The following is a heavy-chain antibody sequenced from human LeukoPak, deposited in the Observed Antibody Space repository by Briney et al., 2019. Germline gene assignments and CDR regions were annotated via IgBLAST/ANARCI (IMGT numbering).Heavy chain of an antibody. CDR1: GFTFSDYC. D-gene: IGHD4-17*01. J-gene: IGHJ4*02. CDR2: ISAGATYT. V-gene: IGHV3-11*05. CDR3: ARAPHDSGHSYLPVADY. Sequence: KAGGSLRLSCAASGFTFSDYCMSWIRQVPGKGLEWISSISAGATYTNYADSVRGRLTISRDNTNNSLSLQLNSLRAEDTAVYFCARAPHDSGHSYLPVADYWGQGALVTVSS.